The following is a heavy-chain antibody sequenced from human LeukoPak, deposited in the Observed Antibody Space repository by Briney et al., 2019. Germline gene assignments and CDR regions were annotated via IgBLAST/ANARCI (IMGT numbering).Heavy chain of an antibody. CDR3: ARRNNYDSSGYLDYFDY. D-gene: IGHD3-22*01. CDR1: GGSFSGYY. V-gene: IGHV4-34*01. J-gene: IGHJ4*02. CDR2: ISHSGTT. Sequence: PSETLSLTCAVYGGSFSGYYWTWIRQTPGKGLEWIGEISHSGTTNYNPSLKSRVTISVDTSKNQFSLMLTSVTAADTAVYYCARRNNYDSSGYLDYFDYWGQGTLVTVSS.